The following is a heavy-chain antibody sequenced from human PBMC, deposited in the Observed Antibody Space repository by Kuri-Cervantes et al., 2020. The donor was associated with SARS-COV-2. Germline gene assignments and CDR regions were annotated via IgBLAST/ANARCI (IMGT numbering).Heavy chain of an antibody. CDR1: EFTFSNYW. J-gene: IGHJ6*03. D-gene: IGHD1-7*01. V-gene: IGHV3-7*01. CDR3: ARDQQTRHWDSSDYYYYMDV. Sequence: GESLKISCAASEFTFSNYWMTWVRQAPGKGLEWVANIKRDGSEKYYGDSVKGRFTISRDNAKNSLYLQMNSLRAEDTAMYYCARDQQTRHWDSSDYYYYMDVWGKGTTVTVSS. CDR2: IKRDGSEK.